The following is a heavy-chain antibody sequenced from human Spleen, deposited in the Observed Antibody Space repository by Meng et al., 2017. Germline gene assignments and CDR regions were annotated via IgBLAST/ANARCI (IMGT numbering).Heavy chain of an antibody. CDR2: IYPGDSDT. D-gene: IGHD4-23*01. J-gene: IGHJ4*02. CDR1: GYIFTSYW. V-gene: IGHV5-51*01. Sequence: GESLKISCKGSGYIFTSYWIAWVRQMPGKGLEWMGIIYPGDSDTRYSPSFQGQVTISVDKSTSTAYVQWSSLKASDTAMYYCARRIDYGSNPAYGYWGQGTLVTVSS. CDR3: ARRIDYGSNPAYGY.